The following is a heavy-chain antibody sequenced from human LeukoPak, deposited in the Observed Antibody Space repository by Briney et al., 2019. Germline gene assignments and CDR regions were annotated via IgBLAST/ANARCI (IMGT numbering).Heavy chain of an antibody. CDR3: ARSVLRDYYYYMDV. J-gene: IGHJ6*03. V-gene: IGHV1-3*03. CDR1: GYTLTNYA. CDR2: INAGNGNT. Sequence: ASVKVSCKASGYTLTNYAMHWVRQAPGQRLEWMRWINAGNGNTKYSQEFQGRVTITRDTSASTAYMELSSLRSEDMAVYYCARSVLRDYYYYMDVWGKGTTVTVSS.